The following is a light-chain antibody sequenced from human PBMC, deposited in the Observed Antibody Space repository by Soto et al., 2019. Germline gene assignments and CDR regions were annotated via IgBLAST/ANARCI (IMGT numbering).Light chain of an antibody. CDR1: QGISSY. V-gene: IGKV1-9*01. CDR2: AAS. CDR3: QQLNSYPPT. J-gene: IGKJ4*01. Sequence: IQLTQSPSSLSVSVGDRVTITCRASQGISSYLAWYQQKPGKAPKLLIYAASTLQSGVPSRFSGSGSGTDFTLTISSLQPEDFATYYCQQLNSYPPTFGGGTKVEIK.